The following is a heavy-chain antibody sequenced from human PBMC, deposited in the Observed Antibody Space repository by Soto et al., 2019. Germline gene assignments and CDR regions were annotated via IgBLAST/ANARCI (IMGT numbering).Heavy chain of an antibody. CDR2: ISAFNGNT. Sequence: GASVKVSCQTSGSSYTIFGISWVRQDPGQGLEWMGWISAFNGNTNYAQKLQDRVSMTTDPYTSTAYMELASLTSDDTAVYYCASGSSDYEGWFDPWGQGTLVTVSS. CDR3: ASGSSDYEGWFDP. J-gene: IGHJ5*02. V-gene: IGHV1-18*01. CDR1: GSSYTIFG. D-gene: IGHD5-12*01.